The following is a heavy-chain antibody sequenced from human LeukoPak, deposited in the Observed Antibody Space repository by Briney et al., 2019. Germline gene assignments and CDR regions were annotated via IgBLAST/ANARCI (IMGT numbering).Heavy chain of an antibody. J-gene: IGHJ6*02. CDR1: GGSISSYY. Sequence: SETLSLTCTVSGGSISSYYWSWIRQPPGKGLEWIGYIYTSGSTNYNPSLKSRVTISVDTSKNQFSLKLSSVTAADTAVYYCARVGRDGMDVWGQGTTVTVSS. V-gene: IGHV4-4*09. CDR3: ARVGRDGMDV. CDR2: IYTSGST.